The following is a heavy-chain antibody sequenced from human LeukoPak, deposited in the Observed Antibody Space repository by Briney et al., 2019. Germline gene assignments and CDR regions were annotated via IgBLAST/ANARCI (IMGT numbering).Heavy chain of an antibody. CDR2: INTNTGNP. Sequence: ASVKVSCKASGYTFTSYAMNWVRQAPGQGLEWMGWINTNTGNPTYAQGFTGRFVFSLDTSVSTAYLQISSLKAEDTAVYYCARVGNRRIQLWLLAFDIWGQGTMVTVSS. CDR3: ARVGNRRIQLWLLAFDI. J-gene: IGHJ3*02. CDR1: GYTFTSYA. D-gene: IGHD5-18*01. V-gene: IGHV7-4-1*02.